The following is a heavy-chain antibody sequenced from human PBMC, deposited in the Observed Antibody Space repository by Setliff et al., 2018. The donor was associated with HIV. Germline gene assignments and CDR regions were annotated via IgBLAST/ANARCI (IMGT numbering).Heavy chain of an antibody. J-gene: IGHJ4*02. V-gene: IGHV3-21*06. Sequence: GGSLRLSCVGTGFAFSTFDMNWVRQTPRKGLEWVAAVSPDGDVTYYADSVKGRFTISRDNAKNSLYLQLNSLRAEDTAVYYCVRDASPDYDSGGYSAGGHWGRGTLVTVSS. CDR2: VSPDGDVT. CDR1: GFAFSTFD. CDR3: VRDASPDYDSGGYSAGGH. D-gene: IGHD3-22*01.